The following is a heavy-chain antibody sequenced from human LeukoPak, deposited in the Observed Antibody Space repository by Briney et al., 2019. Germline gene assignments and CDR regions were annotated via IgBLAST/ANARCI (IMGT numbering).Heavy chain of an antibody. CDR2: VYYSGTT. CDR3: ARQDTITTPGVDY. J-gene: IGHJ4*02. CDR1: GVSISGSSYY. Sequence: PSQTLSLTCTVSGVSISGSSYYWGWIRQPPGKGLEWIGNVYYSGTTYYSPSLKSRVTISVDTSKNQFSLKLSSVTAADTAVYYCARQDTITTPGVDYWGQGTPVTVSS. V-gene: IGHV4-39*01. D-gene: IGHD3-3*01.